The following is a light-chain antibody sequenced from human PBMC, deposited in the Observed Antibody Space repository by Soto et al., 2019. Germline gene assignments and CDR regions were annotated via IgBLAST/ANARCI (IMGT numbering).Light chain of an antibody. CDR1: QSVSDR. V-gene: IGKV3-15*01. Sequence: EIVMTQSPYTLSVSPGERATLSFMASQSVSDRVVWYQQKSGQAPSLLIYAASTRAAGVPARFSGSGSGTEFTLTISSLQSEDFAVYFCQQYADWPKKFGQGTKVDIK. J-gene: IGKJ1*01. CDR3: QQYADWPKK. CDR2: AAS.